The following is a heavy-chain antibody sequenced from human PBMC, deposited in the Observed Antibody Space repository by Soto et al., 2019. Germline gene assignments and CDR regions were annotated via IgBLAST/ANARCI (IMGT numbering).Heavy chain of an antibody. V-gene: IGHV3-23*01. D-gene: IGHD5-12*01. CDR3: AKRGHNFFDY. CDR2: FSGSSGNS. J-gene: IGHJ4*02. Sequence: GGSLRPSCAGSGSTFSSSIMSWVRQAPGKGLEWVSTFSGSSGNSYYADSAKGRFTISRDNSKNTLYLQMNSLRAEDTALYYCAKRGHNFFDYWGQGTLVTVSS. CDR1: GSTFSSSI.